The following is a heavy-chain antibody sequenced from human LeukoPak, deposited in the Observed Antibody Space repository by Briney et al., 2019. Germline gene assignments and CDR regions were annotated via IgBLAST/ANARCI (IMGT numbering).Heavy chain of an antibody. Sequence: SETLSLTCAVYGGSFSGYYWSWIRQPPGKGLEWIGEINHSGSTNYNPSLKSRVTISVDTSKNQFSLKLSSVTAAATAVYYCARGYSSGCSFDYWGQGTLVTVSS. CDR1: GGSFSGYY. D-gene: IGHD6-19*01. CDR2: INHSGST. J-gene: IGHJ4*02. CDR3: ARGYSSGCSFDY. V-gene: IGHV4-34*01.